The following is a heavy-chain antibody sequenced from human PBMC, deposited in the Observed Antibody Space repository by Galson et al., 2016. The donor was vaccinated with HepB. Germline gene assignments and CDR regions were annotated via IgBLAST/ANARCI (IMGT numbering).Heavy chain of an antibody. CDR3: VRDINWGKRGLPDSLGDY. V-gene: IGHV1-18*04. Sequence: SVKVFCKAYGYTFTRYGISWVRQAPGQGLEWLGWISAYNGNTEYAQNVQGRVTMTTETYTSTDYMELWSLKSYDTAVYYCVRDINWGKRGLPDSLGDYWGQGTLVTVSS. J-gene: IGHJ4*02. D-gene: IGHD7-27*01. CDR2: ISAYNGNT. CDR1: GYTFTRYG.